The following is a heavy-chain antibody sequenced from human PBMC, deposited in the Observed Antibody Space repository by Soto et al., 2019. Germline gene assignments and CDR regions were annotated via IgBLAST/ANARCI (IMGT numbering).Heavy chain of an antibody. Sequence: SQTLSLTCAISGDSVSSNNAAWIWLRLSPSRGLEWLGRSYYRSKWYNDYAVSVKSLITINPDTAKNQFSLQVNSVTPEDTDVYYCARVRYSSGGDYYYGMDVWGQGTAVTVSS. CDR2: SYYRSKWYN. CDR3: ARVRYSSGGDYYYGMDV. D-gene: IGHD6-19*01. CDR1: GDSVSSNNAA. J-gene: IGHJ6*02. V-gene: IGHV6-1*01.